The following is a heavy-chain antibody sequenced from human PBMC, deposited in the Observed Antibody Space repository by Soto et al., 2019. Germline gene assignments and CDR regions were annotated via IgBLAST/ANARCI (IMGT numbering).Heavy chain of an antibody. J-gene: IGHJ4*02. V-gene: IGHV3-33*01. CDR2: IWYDGSNK. Sequence: GGSLRLSCAASGFTFSSYGMHWVRQAPGKGLEWVAVIWYDGSNKYYADSVKGRFTISRDNSKNTLYLQMNSLRAEDTAVYYCARDIAGKGVQYSSGWYYFDYWGQGTLVTVSS. CDR3: ARDIAGKGVQYSSGWYYFDY. D-gene: IGHD6-19*01. CDR1: GFTFSSYG.